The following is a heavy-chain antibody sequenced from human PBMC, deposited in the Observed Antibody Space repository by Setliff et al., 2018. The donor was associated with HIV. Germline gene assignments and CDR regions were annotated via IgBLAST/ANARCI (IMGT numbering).Heavy chain of an antibody. Sequence: GSGPTLVNPTQTLTLTCTFSGFSLTTSGIRVTWVRQPPGKALEWLARIDWEDDKLYSTSLKTRLTISKDTSKNQVVLTMTNMGPLDTATYFCARTYGSASKLDYWGPGTLVTVSS. J-gene: IGHJ4*02. CDR3: ARTYGSASKLDY. D-gene: IGHD3-10*01. V-gene: IGHV2-70*04. CDR2: IDWEDDK. CDR1: GFSLTTSGIR.